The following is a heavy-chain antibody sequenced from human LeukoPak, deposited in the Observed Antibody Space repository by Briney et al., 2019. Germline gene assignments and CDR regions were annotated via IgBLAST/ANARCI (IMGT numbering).Heavy chain of an antibody. V-gene: IGHV4-34*01. D-gene: IGHD5-18*01. Sequence: SETLSLTCAVYGGSFSGYHWSWIRQPPGKGLEWIGEINHRGSTNYNPSLKSRVTISIDTSKNQFSLKLSSVTAADTAVYYCASTSAMVYFAYWGQGTLVTVSS. CDR2: INHRGST. J-gene: IGHJ4*02. CDR1: GGSFSGYH. CDR3: ASTSAMVYFAY.